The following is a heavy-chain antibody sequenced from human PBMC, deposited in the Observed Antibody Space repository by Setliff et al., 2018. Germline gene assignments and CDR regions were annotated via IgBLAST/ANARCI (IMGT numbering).Heavy chain of an antibody. CDR2: ISYSGAT. CDR3: ARHASSYSDTVRRRYSDL. J-gene: IGHJ2*01. V-gene: IGHV4-59*08. Sequence: SETLSLTCTVSGGSISSYSWSWIRQPPGKGLQWIGYISYSGATNYSPSLKSRVTISVDTSKNQFSLRLNSVTAADTAVYYCARHASSYSDTVRRRYSDLWGRGTLVTVSS. D-gene: IGHD3-22*01. CDR1: GGSISSYS.